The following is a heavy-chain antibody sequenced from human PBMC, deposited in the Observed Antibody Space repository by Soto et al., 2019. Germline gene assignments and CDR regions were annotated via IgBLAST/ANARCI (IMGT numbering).Heavy chain of an antibody. CDR2: INAGNGNT. CDR3: ARDGGLLWFGELLFDQYYFDY. D-gene: IGHD3-10*01. Sequence: ASVKVSCKASGYTFTSYAMHWVRQAPGQRLEWMGWINAGNGNTKYSQKFQGRVTITRDTSASTAYMELSSLRSEDTAVYYCARDGGLLWFGELLFDQYYFDYWGQGTLVTVSS. CDR1: GYTFTSYA. V-gene: IGHV1-3*01. J-gene: IGHJ4*02.